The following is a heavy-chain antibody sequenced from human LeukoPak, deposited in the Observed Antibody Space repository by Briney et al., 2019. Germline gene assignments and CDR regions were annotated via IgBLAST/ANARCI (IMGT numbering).Heavy chain of an antibody. D-gene: IGHD3-10*01. Sequence: GGSLRLSCTGSGFTFGDYAISWVRQAPGKGLEWLGFIRSKDNDGTTDYAASVKGRFIISRDDSKSIAYLQMNSLRAEDTAVYYCARDRGFGFDYFDYWGQGTLVTVSS. CDR1: GFTFGDYA. CDR2: IRSKDNDGTT. V-gene: IGHV3-49*04. J-gene: IGHJ4*02. CDR3: ARDRGFGFDYFDY.